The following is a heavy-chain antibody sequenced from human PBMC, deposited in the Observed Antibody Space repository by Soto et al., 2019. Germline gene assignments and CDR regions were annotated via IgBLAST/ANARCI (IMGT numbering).Heavy chain of an antibody. J-gene: IGHJ4*02. CDR3: ARSNYGEYRFDY. V-gene: IGHV1-69*12. CDR1: GGTFISSA. Sequence: QVQLVQSGAEVKKPGSSVKVSCKASGGTFISSAISWVRQAPGQGLEWMGGIIHIFGTANYAKNFQGRVTSTAHDSTSTAYIELSSLRSEDTAVYSGARSNYGEYRFDYWGQGTLVTVSS. CDR2: IIHIFGTA. D-gene: IGHD4-17*01.